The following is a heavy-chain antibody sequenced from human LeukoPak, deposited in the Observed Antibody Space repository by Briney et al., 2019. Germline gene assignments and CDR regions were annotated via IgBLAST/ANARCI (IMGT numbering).Heavy chain of an antibody. D-gene: IGHD4-23*01. V-gene: IGHV1-58*01. CDR2: IDVGSGNT. CDR1: GFTFTSSA. J-gene: IGHJ3*01. Sequence: GTSVKVSCKASGFTFTSSAVQWVRQARGQRLEWIGWIDVGSGNTNYAQKFQERVTITRDMYTSTVYMELSSLRSEDTAVYYCAAEGRPTVVTFRKGAVDLWGQGTMVTVSS. CDR3: AAEGRPTVVTFRKGAVDL.